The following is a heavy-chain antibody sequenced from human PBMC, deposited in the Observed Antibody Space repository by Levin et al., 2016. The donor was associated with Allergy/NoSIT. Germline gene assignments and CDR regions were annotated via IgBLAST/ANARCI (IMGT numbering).Heavy chain of an antibody. J-gene: IGHJ4*02. D-gene: IGHD1-1*01. CDR2: ISYDGSNK. V-gene: IGHV3-30*18. CDR3: AKMNPGTPFDY. Sequence: GGSLRLSCAASGFTFSSYGMHWVRQAPGKGLEWVAVISYDGSNKNYADSVKGRFTISRDNSKNTLYLQMNSLRAEDTAVYYCAKMNPGTPFDYWGQGTLVTVSS. CDR1: GFTFSSYG.